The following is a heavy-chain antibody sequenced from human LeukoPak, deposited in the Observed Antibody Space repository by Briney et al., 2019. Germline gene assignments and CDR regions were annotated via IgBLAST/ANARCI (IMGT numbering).Heavy chain of an antibody. CDR2: INSDGSST. V-gene: IGHV3-74*01. CDR1: GFTFSSYW. CDR3: ARNAFDI. J-gene: IGHJ3*02. Sequence: PGGSLRLSCAASGFTFSSYWMHWVRQAPGKGLVWVSRINSDGSSTSYADSVKGRFTISRDNAKNSVFLQVNSLRVEDTSVYYCARNAFDIWGQGTMVSVSS.